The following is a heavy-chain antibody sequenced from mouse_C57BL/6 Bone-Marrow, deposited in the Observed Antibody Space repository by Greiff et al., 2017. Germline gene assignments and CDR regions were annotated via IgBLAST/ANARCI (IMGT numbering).Heavy chain of an antibody. D-gene: IGHD1-1*01. Sequence: QVQLQQPGAELVKPGASVKVSCKASGYTFTSYWMHWVKQRPGQGLEWIGRIHPSASDTNYNQKFKGKATLTVDKSSSTAYMQLSSLTSEDSAVYYCAISGSSYEMDYWGQGTSVTVAS. J-gene: IGHJ4*01. CDR1: GYTFTSYW. CDR3: AISGSSYEMDY. CDR2: IHPSASDT. V-gene: IGHV1-74*01.